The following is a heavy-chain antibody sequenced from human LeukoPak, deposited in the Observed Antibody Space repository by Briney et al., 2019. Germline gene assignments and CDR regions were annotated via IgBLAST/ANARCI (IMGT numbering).Heavy chain of an antibody. CDR2: ISGSGGST. Sequence: GGSLRLSCAASGFTFSSYAMSWVRQAPGKGLEWVSAISGSGGSTYYADSVKGRFTISRDNAKNSLYLQMNSLRAEDTAVYYCARTTGEFDYWGQGTLVTVSS. D-gene: IGHD4-17*01. CDR3: ARTTGEFDY. V-gene: IGHV3-23*01. J-gene: IGHJ4*02. CDR1: GFTFSSYA.